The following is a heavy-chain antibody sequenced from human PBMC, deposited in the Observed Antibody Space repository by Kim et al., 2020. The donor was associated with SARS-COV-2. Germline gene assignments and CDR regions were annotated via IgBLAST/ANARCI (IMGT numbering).Heavy chain of an antibody. Sequence: SETLSLTCAVYGGSFSGYYWSWIRQPPGKGLEWIGEINHSGSTNYNPSLKSRVTISVDTSKNQFSLKLSSVTAADTAVYYCARRSGYSFYYYYGMDVWGQGTTVTVSS. CDR3: ARRSGYSFYYYYGMDV. V-gene: IGHV4-34*01. D-gene: IGHD5-18*01. CDR2: INHSGST. J-gene: IGHJ6*02. CDR1: GGSFSGYY.